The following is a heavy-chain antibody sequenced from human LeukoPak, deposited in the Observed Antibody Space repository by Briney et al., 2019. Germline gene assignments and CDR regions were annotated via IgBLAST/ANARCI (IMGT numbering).Heavy chain of an antibody. CDR2: ISYDGSDK. CDR3: ARDPGVVGIAAASWPLDY. J-gene: IGHJ4*02. V-gene: IGHV3-30*07. D-gene: IGHD6-13*01. CDR1: GFAFSTYA. Sequence: GGSLRLSCEVSGFAFSTYAFHWVRQAPGEGLQWVALISYDGSDKYYADSVKGRFTISRDNSKNTLYLQMNSLRAEDTAVYYCARDPGVVGIAAASWPLDYWGQGTLVTGSS.